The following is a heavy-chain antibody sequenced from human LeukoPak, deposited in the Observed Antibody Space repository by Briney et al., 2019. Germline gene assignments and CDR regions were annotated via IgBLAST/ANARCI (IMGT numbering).Heavy chain of an antibody. CDR1: GFTFDSYA. J-gene: IGHJ6*02. CDR2: ISGGSEDT. D-gene: IGHD6-13*01. CDR3: ARTIAQYSNSWLYFYYGLDV. V-gene: IGHV3-23*01. Sequence: LTGGSLRLSCTASGFTFDSYAMSWVRQAPGKGLEWVSSISGGSEDTHYADSVKGRFTISRDNSKSTLYLQMNSLRAEDTAVYYCARTIAQYSNSWLYFYYGLDVWGQRTTVTVSS.